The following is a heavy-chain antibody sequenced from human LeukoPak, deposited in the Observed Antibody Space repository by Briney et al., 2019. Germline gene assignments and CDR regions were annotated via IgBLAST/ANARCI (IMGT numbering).Heavy chain of an antibody. D-gene: IGHD3-3*01. CDR2: IYYSGST. J-gene: IGHJ4*02. V-gene: IGHV4-59*01. CDR1: GGSISSYY. Sequence: PSETLSLTCTVSGGSISSYYWSWIRQPPGKGLEWIGYIYYSGSTNYNPSLKSRVTISVDTSKNQFSLKLSSLTAADTAVYYCARAYEAGSLDYWGQGTLVTVSS. CDR3: ARAYEAGSLDY.